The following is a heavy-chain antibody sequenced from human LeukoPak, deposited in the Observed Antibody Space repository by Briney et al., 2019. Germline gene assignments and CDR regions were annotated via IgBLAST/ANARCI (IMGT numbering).Heavy chain of an antibody. CDR2: ISGSGGST. J-gene: IGHJ4*02. V-gene: IGHV3-23*01. Sequence: GGSLRLSCAASGFSFNNYAMSWVRQAPGKGLEWVSTISGSGGSTYYADSVKGRFTISRDNSKNTLYLQMNSLRAEDTAVYYCAKGENSGSGWPSDYWGQGTLVIVSS. D-gene: IGHD6-19*01. CDR3: AKGENSGSGWPSDY. CDR1: GFSFNNYA.